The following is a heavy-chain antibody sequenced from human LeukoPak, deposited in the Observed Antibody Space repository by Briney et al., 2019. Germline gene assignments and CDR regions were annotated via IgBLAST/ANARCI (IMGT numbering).Heavy chain of an antibody. V-gene: IGHV1-46*01. CDR3: ARGGPAGDFIVVAPTNNAFDI. J-gene: IGHJ3*02. Sequence: GASVKVSCKASGHTFSNYYVHWVRQAPGQGLEWMGIINPSGGSTSYAQKFQGRVTMTRDTATRTVYMELSSLRSEDTAVYYCARGGPAGDFIVVAPTNNAFDIWGQGTMVTVSS. D-gene: IGHD2-2*01. CDR2: INPSGGST. CDR1: GHTFSNYY.